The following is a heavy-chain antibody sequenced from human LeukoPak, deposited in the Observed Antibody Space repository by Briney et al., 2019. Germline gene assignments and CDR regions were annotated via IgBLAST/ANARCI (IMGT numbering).Heavy chain of an antibody. V-gene: IGHV3-30*03. CDR3: ARGAFVYDSSGYWYDY. CDR2: ISYDGSNK. CDR1: GFTFSSYG. D-gene: IGHD3-22*01. J-gene: IGHJ4*02. Sequence: PGGSLRLSCAASGFTFSSYGMHWVRQAPGKGLEWVAVISYDGSNKYYADSVKGRFTISRDNSKNTLYLQMNSLRAEDTAVYYCARGAFVYDSSGYWYDYWGQGTLVTVSS.